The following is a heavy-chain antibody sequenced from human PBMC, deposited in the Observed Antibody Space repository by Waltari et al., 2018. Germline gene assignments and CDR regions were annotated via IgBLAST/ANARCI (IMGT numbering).Heavy chain of an antibody. V-gene: IGHV4-34*01. CDR1: GGSFSGYY. CDR3: ARGSSITMIVVVPYYFDY. CDR2: INHSGST. D-gene: IGHD3-22*01. J-gene: IGHJ4*02. Sequence: QVQLQQWGAGLLKPSETLSLTCAVYGGSFSGYYWSWIRQPPGKGLEWNGEINHSGSTNYNPSLKGRVTISVDTSKNQFSLKLSSVTAADTAVYYCARGSSITMIVVVPYYFDYWGQGTLVTVSS.